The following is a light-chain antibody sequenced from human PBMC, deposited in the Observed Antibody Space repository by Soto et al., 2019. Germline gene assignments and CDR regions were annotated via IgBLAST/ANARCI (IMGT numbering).Light chain of an antibody. CDR1: SSDVGAYRY. CDR3: SSYAGSYTSGV. J-gene: IGLJ1*01. Sequence: QSALTQPRSVSGSPEQSVTISCTGTSSDVGAYRYVSWYQQHPGTAPKLMIYDVSKRPSGVPDRFSGSKSGNTASLTISGLQTEHEADYYCSSYAGSYTSGVSGNGTKVTV. V-gene: IGLV2-11*01. CDR2: DVS.